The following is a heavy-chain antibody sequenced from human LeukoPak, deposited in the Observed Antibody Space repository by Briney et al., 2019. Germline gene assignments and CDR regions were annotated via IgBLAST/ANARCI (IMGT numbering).Heavy chain of an antibody. CDR2: ISGCGGSI. Sequence: GGSLRLSCAASGFTFSSYAMSWVRQAPGKGQELVSAISGCGGSIYYADSVKGRFTISRDNSKNTLYLQMNSLRAEDTAVYYCSNGETEYYDYVWGSYRLFDPWGQGTLVTVSS. CDR3: SNGETEYYDYVWGSYRLFDP. J-gene: IGHJ5*02. D-gene: IGHD3-16*02. V-gene: IGHV3-23*01. CDR1: GFTFSSYA.